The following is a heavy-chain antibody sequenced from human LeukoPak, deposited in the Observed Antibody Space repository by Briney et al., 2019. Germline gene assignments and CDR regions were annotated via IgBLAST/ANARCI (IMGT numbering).Heavy chain of an antibody. CDR3: ARVMGDLASLYHMDV. D-gene: IGHD3-16*01. CDR1: GGSISGPY. V-gene: IGHV4-59*11. J-gene: IGHJ6*03. CDR2: VYYSGST. Sequence: PSETLSLTCTVSGGSISGPYWSWVRQPPGKGLEWIGDVYYSGSTHQNLSLKSRVTITVDTSKNQFSLKLRSVTAADTAVYYCARVMGDLASLYHMDVWGKGTTVTVSS.